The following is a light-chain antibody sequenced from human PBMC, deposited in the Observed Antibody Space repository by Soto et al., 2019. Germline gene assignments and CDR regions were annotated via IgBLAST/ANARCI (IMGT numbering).Light chain of an antibody. Sequence: QSVLTQPRSVSGSPGQSVTISCTGTNSDVGGYNYVSWYQQHPGKAPKVMIYDVSERPSGVPDRFSGSKSGNTASLTISGLQAEDEADYYCCSYAGSPRYVLGTGTKVTVL. CDR1: NSDVGGYNY. V-gene: IGLV2-11*01. CDR2: DVS. CDR3: CSYAGSPRYV. J-gene: IGLJ1*01.